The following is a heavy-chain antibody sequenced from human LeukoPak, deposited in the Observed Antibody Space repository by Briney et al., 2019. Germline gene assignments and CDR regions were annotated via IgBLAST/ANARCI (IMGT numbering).Heavy chain of an antibody. CDR3: ARRYYYDSSGYYGDDY. J-gene: IGHJ4*02. CDR1: GYTFTSYG. Sequence: ASVKVSCKASGYTFTSYGISWVRQAPGQGLEWMGWISAYNGNTNYAQKLQGRVTMTTDTSTSTAYMELRSLRSDDTAVYYCARRYYYDSSGYYGDDYWGQGTLVTVSS. CDR2: ISAYNGNT. V-gene: IGHV1-18*01. D-gene: IGHD3-22*01.